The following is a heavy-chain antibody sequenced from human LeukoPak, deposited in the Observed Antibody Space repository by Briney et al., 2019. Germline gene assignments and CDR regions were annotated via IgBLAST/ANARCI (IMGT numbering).Heavy chain of an antibody. CDR2: ISDGGWT. J-gene: IGHJ4*02. CDR1: ALPPSNYA. CDR3: AKLVGTGTTPTDY. Sequence: GGSLRLSCAASALPPSNYAMSWVRQAPGKGLEWVSSISDGGWTAYTDSVKGRFFISRETATNTLYLQMNSLRVEDTAVYYCAKLVGTGTTPTDYWGQGTLVTVSS. D-gene: IGHD1-1*01. V-gene: IGHV3-23*01.